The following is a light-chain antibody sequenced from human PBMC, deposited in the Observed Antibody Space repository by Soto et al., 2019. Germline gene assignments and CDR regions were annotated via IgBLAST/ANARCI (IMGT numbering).Light chain of an antibody. CDR3: QQYNSYSPT. J-gene: IGKJ1*01. CDR2: KAS. Sequence: IQMTQSPSTLSASVGERVTITCRASQSISTWLAWYQHEPGKAPKLLIHKASSLQSGVPSRFIGSGSGTDFTLTISSLHHDDFATYYCQQYNSYSPTVGQGTRVEIK. CDR1: QSISTW. V-gene: IGKV1-5*03.